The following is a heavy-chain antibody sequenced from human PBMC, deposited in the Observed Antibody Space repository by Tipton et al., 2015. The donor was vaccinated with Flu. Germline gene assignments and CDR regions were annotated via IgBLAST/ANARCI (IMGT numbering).Heavy chain of an antibody. J-gene: IGHJ4*02. CDR2: TYQRSMWHH. CDR1: GDSVSSNVAT. CDR3: ARDDFLVPSALRY. D-gene: IGHD3/OR15-3a*01. Sequence: LVKPTQTLSLTCVISGDSVSSNVATWNWIRQSPSRGLEWLGKTYQRSMWHHIYAVSLRGRITITPDTSKNQFSLKLISLTATDTAVYFCARDDFLVPSALRYWGQGILVTVSS. V-gene: IGHV6-1*01.